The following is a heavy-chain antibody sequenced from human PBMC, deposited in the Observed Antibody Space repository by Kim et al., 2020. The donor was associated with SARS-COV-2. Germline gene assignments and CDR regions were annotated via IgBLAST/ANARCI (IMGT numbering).Heavy chain of an antibody. CDR1: GFIFRNYY. J-gene: IGHJ4*02. D-gene: IGHD5-18*01. Sequence: GGSLRLSCAGSGFIFRNYYMSWVRQAPGKGLEWVASINPDGSEKYYVDSVKGRFTISRDNSRKSLFLQMNSLSGEDTAIYYCATQTRGYTYGFYFEDWGQGALVTVS. CDR2: INPDGSEK. V-gene: IGHV3-7*01. CDR3: ATQTRGYTYGFYFED.